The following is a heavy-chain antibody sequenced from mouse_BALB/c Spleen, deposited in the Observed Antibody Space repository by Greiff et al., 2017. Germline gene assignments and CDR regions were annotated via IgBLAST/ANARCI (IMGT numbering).Heavy chain of an antibody. J-gene: IGHJ2*01. CDR3: AREKLPYYFDY. CDR2: ISSGGSYT. Sequence: EVHLVESGGGLVKPGGSLKLSCAASGFTFSSYAMSWVRQSPEKRLEWVAEISSGGSYTYYPDTVTGRFTISRDNAKNTLYLEMSSLRSEDTAMYYCAREKLPYYFDYWGQGTTLTVSS. D-gene: IGHD2-1*01. V-gene: IGHV5-9-4*01. CDR1: GFTFSSYA.